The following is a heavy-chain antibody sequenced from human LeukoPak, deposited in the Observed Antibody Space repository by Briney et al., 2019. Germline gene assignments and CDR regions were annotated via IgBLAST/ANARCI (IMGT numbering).Heavy chain of an antibody. V-gene: IGHV3-23*01. CDR3: AGDRNFPRDQFDY. CDR1: GFTFGSYA. CDR2: ISADGGSA. D-gene: IGHD4-11*01. J-gene: IGHJ4*02. Sequence: GSLRLSCAASGFTFGSYAMSWVRQAPGKGLEWVSAISADGGSAWYAGSVRGRSTISRDNSKNTVYLQMKSLGAEDTAVYFCAGDRNFPRDQFDYWGQGTLVTVSS.